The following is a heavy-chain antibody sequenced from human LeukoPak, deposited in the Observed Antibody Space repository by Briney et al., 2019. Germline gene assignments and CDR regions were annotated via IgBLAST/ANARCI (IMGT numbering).Heavy chain of an antibody. CDR1: GYTFTSYG. Sequence: ASVTVSFTASGYTFTSYGISWVRQAPGQGLEWMGWISAYNGNTNYAQKLQGRVTMTTDTSTSTAYMELRSLRSDDTAVYYCARDGGSSIFGENDYWGQGTLVTVSS. V-gene: IGHV1-18*01. J-gene: IGHJ4*02. CDR3: ARDGGSSIFGENDY. D-gene: IGHD3-3*01. CDR2: ISAYNGNT.